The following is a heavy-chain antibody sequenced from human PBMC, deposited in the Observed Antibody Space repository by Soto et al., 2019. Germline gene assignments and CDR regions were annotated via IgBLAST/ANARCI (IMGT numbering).Heavy chain of an antibody. Sequence: PGGSLRLSCAASGFTFSSYAMSWVRQAPGKGLEWVSAISGSGGSTYYADSVKGRFTISRDNSKNTLYLQMNSLRAEDTAVYYCAKDVHYYGSGSYYDYWGQGTLVTVSS. CDR1: GFTFSSYA. CDR2: ISGSGGST. CDR3: AKDVHYYGSGSYYDY. D-gene: IGHD3-10*01. V-gene: IGHV3-23*01. J-gene: IGHJ4*02.